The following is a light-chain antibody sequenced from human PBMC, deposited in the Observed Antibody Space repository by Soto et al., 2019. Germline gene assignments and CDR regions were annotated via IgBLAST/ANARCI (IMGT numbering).Light chain of an antibody. CDR1: SSNIGSNY. CDR3: AAWDDSLSGVV. CDR2: RNN. Sequence: QSVLTQPPSASGTPGQSVTISCSGSSSNIGSNYVYWYQHLPGTAPTLLIYRNNQRPSGVPDRFSVSKSGTSASLAISGLRSEDEADYYCAAWDDSLSGVVFGGGTKLTVL. V-gene: IGLV1-47*01. J-gene: IGLJ2*01.